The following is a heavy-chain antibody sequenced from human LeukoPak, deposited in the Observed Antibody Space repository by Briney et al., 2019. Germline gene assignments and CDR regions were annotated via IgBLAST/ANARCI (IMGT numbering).Heavy chain of an antibody. CDR3: AKGGGASHNWFDP. CDR1: GFTFSDYG. D-gene: IGHD2-15*01. Sequence: PGGSLRLSCAVSGFTFSDYGMHWVRQAPGKGLEWVAFIRNDGSNEYYPDSVKGRFTISRDNSRNALYLQMNSLRPEDTAVYYCAKGGGASHNWFDPWGQGTLVTVSS. V-gene: IGHV3-30*02. J-gene: IGHJ5*02. CDR2: IRNDGSNE.